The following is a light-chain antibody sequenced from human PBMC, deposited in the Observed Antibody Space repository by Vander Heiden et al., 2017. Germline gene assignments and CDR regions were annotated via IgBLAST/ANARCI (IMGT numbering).Light chain of an antibody. J-gene: IGKJ2*01. Sequence: DIVMTQSPDPLAEAPGERTTINCKSSQSVLYSSNNKNYLAWYQQKPGQPPKLLIYWASTRESGVPDRFSGSGSGTDFTLTISSLQAEDVAVYYCQQYYSTPYTFGQGTKLEIK. CDR3: QQYYSTPYT. CDR2: WAS. CDR1: QSVLYSSNNKNY. V-gene: IGKV4-1*01.